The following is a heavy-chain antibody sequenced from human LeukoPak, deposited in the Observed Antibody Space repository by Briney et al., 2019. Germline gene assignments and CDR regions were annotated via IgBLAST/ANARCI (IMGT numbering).Heavy chain of an antibody. CDR3: ARESMIARERKFDF. Sequence: GASVKVSCKASGYPLTTYYMHWVRQAPGQGLEWVGIINPSGGSTNYAQKFQGRVTMTRDTSTSTVYMELSSLSSEDTAVYYCARESMIARERKFDFWGQGTLVTVSS. CDR2: INPSGGST. CDR1: GYPLTTYY. D-gene: IGHD3-16*01. J-gene: IGHJ4*02. V-gene: IGHV1-46*01.